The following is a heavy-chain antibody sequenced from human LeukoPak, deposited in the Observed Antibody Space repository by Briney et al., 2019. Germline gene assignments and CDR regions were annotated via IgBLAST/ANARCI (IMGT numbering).Heavy chain of an antibody. Sequence: SETLSLTCAVYRGCFSGYYWSWLRQPPGKGLEWIEEINHSGSTNYNPSLKSRVTISVDTSKNQFSLKLSSVTAADTAVYYCARPPYCSSTSCYRAFDIWGQGTMVTVSS. CDR1: RGCFSGYY. D-gene: IGHD2-2*01. V-gene: IGHV4-34*01. CDR2: INHSGST. J-gene: IGHJ3*02. CDR3: ARPPYCSSTSCYRAFDI.